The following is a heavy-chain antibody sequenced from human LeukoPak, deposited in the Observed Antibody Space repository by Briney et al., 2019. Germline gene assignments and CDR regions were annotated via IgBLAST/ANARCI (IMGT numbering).Heavy chain of an antibody. D-gene: IGHD3-9*01. CDR2: IYYSGST. V-gene: IGHV4-61*01. J-gene: IGHJ6*04. CDR3: ARGAQLRYFDWLSNHYYYYYGMDV. Sequence: SETLSLTCTVSGGSVSSGSYYWSWIRQPPGKGLEWLGYIYYSGSTNYNPSLKSRVTISVDTSKNQFSLKLSSVTAADTAVYYCARGAQLRYFDWLSNHYYYYYGMDVWGKGTTVTVSS. CDR1: GGSVSSGSYY.